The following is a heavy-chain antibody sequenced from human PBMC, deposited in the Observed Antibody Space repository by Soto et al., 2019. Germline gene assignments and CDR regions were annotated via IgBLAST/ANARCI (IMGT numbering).Heavy chain of an antibody. CDR3: AMGGYCSGGSCYSRSRMDV. CDR2: IYYSGST. Sequence: PSETLSLTCTVSGGSISSSSYYWGWIRQPPGKGLEWIGSIYYSGSTYYNPSLESRVTISVDTSKNQFSLRLSSVTAADTAVYYCAMGGYCSGGSCYSRSRMDVWGQGTTVTV. D-gene: IGHD2-15*01. V-gene: IGHV4-39*07. J-gene: IGHJ6*02. CDR1: GGSISSSSYY.